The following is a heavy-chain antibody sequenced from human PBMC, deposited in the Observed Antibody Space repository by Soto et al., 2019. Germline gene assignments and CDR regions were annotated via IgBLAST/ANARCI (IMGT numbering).Heavy chain of an antibody. CDR3: AQVVIPGTLHIDVDN. D-gene: IGHD2-15*01. CDR2: IYYSGST. Sequence: QLQMQESGPGLVRPSETLSLTCTVSGGSINNVDYYWGWIRQPPGKGLEWMANIYYSGSTFYNPSLKSRLNISMDTSKNQFSLKLTSVTAADTAIYYCAQVVIPGTLHIDVDNGGQGTMVTVSS. J-gene: IGHJ4*02. CDR1: GGSINNVDYY. V-gene: IGHV4-39*01.